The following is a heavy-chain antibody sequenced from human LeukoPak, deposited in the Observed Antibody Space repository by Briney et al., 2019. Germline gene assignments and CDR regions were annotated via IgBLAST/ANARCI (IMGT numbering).Heavy chain of an antibody. J-gene: IGHJ4*02. Sequence: GGSLRLSCAASGFTFSTYTMNWVRQAPGKGLEWVSSISGNSRYRYYADSLKDRFTISRDNAKSSLYLQVNSLRDEDTAVYYCARDLGREYGDFDYWGQGTLVTVSS. D-gene: IGHD4-17*01. CDR2: ISGNSRYR. CDR1: GFTFSTYT. CDR3: ARDLGREYGDFDY. V-gene: IGHV3-21*01.